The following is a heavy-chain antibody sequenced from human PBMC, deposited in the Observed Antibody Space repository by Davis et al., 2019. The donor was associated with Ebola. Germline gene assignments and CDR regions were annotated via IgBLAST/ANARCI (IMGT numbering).Heavy chain of an antibody. V-gene: IGHV4-30-2*01. CDR3: ARERPMVRGTWYGMDV. CDR2: IYHSGST. D-gene: IGHD3-10*01. J-gene: IGHJ6*02. CDR1: GGSISSGGYS. Sequence: MPSETLSLTCAVSGGSISSGGYSWSWIRQPPGKGLEWIGYIYHSGSTYYNPSLKSRVTISVDRSKNQFSLKLSSVTAADTAVYYCARERPMVRGTWYGMDVWGQGTTVTVSS.